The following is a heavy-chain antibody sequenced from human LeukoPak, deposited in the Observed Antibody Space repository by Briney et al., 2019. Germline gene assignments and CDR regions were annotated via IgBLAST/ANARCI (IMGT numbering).Heavy chain of an antibody. Sequence: GGSLRLSCAASGFTLSSYGMHWVRQAPGKGLEWVAFIRYDGSNKYYADSVKGRFTISRDNSKNTLYLQMNSPRAEDTAVYYCAKDQKFSSSSDYWGQGTLVTVSS. D-gene: IGHD6-6*01. CDR1: GFTLSSYG. CDR2: IRYDGSNK. J-gene: IGHJ4*02. CDR3: AKDQKFSSSSDY. V-gene: IGHV3-30*02.